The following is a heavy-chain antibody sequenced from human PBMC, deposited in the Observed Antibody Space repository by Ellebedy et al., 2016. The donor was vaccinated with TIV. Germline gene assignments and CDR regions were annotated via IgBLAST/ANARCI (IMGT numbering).Heavy chain of an antibody. Sequence: GESLKISCAASGFPFNDYTMSWVRQAPGKGLEWVSVISGSGGSAYYADSVKGRFTVSRDNSRNTLYLQMNSLRAEDTAVYYCAKDKEWLVSALPTYYGMDVWGQGTTVTVSS. J-gene: IGHJ6*02. CDR1: GFPFNDYT. CDR2: ISGSGGSA. V-gene: IGHV3-23*01. CDR3: AKDKEWLVSALPTYYGMDV. D-gene: IGHD6-19*01.